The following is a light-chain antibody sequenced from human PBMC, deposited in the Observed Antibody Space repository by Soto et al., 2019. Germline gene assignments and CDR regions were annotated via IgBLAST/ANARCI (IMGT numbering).Light chain of an antibody. CDR1: QGITSY. CDR2: AAS. CDR3: QQSYIPPFA. Sequence: IQVTQSPSSLSASVGDRVTITCRASQGITSYLAWYQQKPGKAPKLLIYAASALQTGVSSRFSGSGYGTDFALTISNLQPEDFATYFCQQSYIPPFAFGPGTKVHIK. J-gene: IGKJ3*01. V-gene: IGKV1-9*01.